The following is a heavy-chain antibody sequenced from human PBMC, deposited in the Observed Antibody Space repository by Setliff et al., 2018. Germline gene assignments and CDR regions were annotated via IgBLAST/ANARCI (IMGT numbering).Heavy chain of an antibody. D-gene: IGHD6-19*01. CDR1: GASISSGTYY. Sequence: ETLSLTCTVSGASISSGTYYWAWIRQAPGKGLEWVAGRSGSGGGTYYADSVKGRFTISRDTSKKMVFLQMNSLRAEDTAIYYCAKEDTSGWYGGAFDVWGQGTMVTVSS. CDR3: AKEDTSGWYGGAFDV. CDR2: RSGSGGGT. J-gene: IGHJ3*01. V-gene: IGHV3-23*01.